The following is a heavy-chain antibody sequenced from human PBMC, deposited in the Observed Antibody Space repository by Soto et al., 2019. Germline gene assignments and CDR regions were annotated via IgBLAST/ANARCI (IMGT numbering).Heavy chain of an antibody. Sequence: ASVKVSCKASGYTFTGYYMHWVRQAPGQGLEWMGWINTKSGGTKYAQKFQGGVTMTRDTSISTVYMELTRLRSDDTAIYYCATEGRGDCSGDCYLDFLGQGTLVTVSS. D-gene: IGHD2-21*02. V-gene: IGHV1-2*02. CDR1: GYTFTGYY. CDR2: INTKSGGT. CDR3: ATEGRGDCSGDCYLDF. J-gene: IGHJ4*02.